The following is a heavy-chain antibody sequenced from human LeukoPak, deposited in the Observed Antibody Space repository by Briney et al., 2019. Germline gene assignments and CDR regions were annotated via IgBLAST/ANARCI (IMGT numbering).Heavy chain of an antibody. Sequence: SQTPSLTCDISGDSVSGNIVAWNWIRQSPSRGLEWLGRTNYRSKWYNDYAVSVRGRITINPDTSKNRFSLQLDSVTPEDTAVYYCARGSSGSFDYWGQGTLVTVSS. CDR2: TNYRSKWYN. CDR1: GDSVSGNIVA. J-gene: IGHJ4*02. V-gene: IGHV6-1*01. CDR3: ARGSSGSFDY. D-gene: IGHD6-19*01.